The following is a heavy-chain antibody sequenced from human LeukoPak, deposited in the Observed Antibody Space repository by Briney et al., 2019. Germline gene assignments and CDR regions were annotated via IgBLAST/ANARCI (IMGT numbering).Heavy chain of an antibody. CDR2: IIPIFGTA. J-gene: IGHJ4*02. D-gene: IGHD4-23*01. V-gene: IGHV1-69*06. CDR1: GGTFSSYA. CDR3: ARATGSNSDFDY. Sequence: ASVKVSCKASGGTFSSYAISWVRQAPGQGLEWMGGIIPIFGTANYAQKFQGRVTITADKSTSTAYMELSSLRSEDTAVYYCARATGSNSDFDYWGQGTLVTVSS.